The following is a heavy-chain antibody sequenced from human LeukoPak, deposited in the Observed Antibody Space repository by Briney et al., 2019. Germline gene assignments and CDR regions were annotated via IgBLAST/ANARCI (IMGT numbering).Heavy chain of an antibody. CDR2: IYYSGST. V-gene: IGHV4-31*03. CDR3: ARVKYSYGYYYYYGMDV. Sequence: PSQTLSLTCTVSGGSISSGGYYWSWIHQHPGKGLEWIGYIYYSGSTYYNPSLKSRVTISVDTSKNQFSLKLSSVTAADTAVYYCARVKYSYGYYYYYGMDVWGQGTTVTVSS. D-gene: IGHD5-18*01. CDR1: GGSISSGGYY. J-gene: IGHJ6*02.